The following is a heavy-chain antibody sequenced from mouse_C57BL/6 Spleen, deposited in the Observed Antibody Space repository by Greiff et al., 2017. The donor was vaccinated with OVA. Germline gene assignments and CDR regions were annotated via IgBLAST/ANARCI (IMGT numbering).Heavy chain of an antibody. CDR3: ARAKLRSYGSSPYWYFDV. CDR2: IYPRDGST. Sequence: VQLKESGPELVKPGASVKLSCKASGYTFTSYDINWVKQRPGQGLEWIGWIYPRDGSTKYNEKFKGKATLTVDTSSSTAYMELHSLTSEDSAVYFCARAKLRSYGSSPYWYFDVWGTGTTVTVSS. CDR1: GYTFTSYD. D-gene: IGHD1-1*01. J-gene: IGHJ1*03. V-gene: IGHV1-85*01.